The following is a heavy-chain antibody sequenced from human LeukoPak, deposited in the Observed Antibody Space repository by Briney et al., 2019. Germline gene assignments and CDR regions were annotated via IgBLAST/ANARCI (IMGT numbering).Heavy chain of an antibody. V-gene: IGHV3-23*01. CDR3: ARNDDNFFDY. J-gene: IGHJ4*02. D-gene: IGHD3-9*01. CDR1: GFSFSGYA. CDR2: ITTSGDNA. Sequence: PGGSLRLSCEASGFSFSGYAMSSGRQAPGKGLEWVSAITTSGDNAYYVDSVKGRFTMSRDNSKNTLYLQMNSLGADDTDVYYCARNDDNFFDYWGQGTLVSVST.